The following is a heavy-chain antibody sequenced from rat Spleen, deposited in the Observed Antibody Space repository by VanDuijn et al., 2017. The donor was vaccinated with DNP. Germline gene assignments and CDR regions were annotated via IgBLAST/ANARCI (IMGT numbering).Heavy chain of an antibody. V-gene: IGHV5-7*01. J-gene: IGHJ2*01. CDR2: ISFDGDST. Sequence: EVQLVESGGGLVQPGRSLKLSCSDSGFSFSDYNMAWVRQAPTKSLEWVASISFDGDSTYYRDSVKGRFTISRDNAKSSLYLQMDSLTSEDAATYYCGRHGNSGYFDKWGQGVMVTVSS. CDR3: GRHGNSGYFDK. CDR1: GFSFSDYN. D-gene: IGHD4-3*01.